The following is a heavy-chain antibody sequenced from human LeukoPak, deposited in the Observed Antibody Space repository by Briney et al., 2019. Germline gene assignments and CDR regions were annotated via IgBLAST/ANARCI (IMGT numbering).Heavy chain of an antibody. CDR1: GYTFTSYY. Sequence: ASVKVSCKASGYTFTSYYMHWVRQAPGQGLDWMGILSPSGGSTSYAQKFQGRVTMTRDTSTSTVYMGLSSLRSDDTAVYYCAREQLVGTYYFDYWGQGTLVTVSS. CDR2: LSPSGGST. V-gene: IGHV1-46*01. D-gene: IGHD6-6*01. J-gene: IGHJ4*02. CDR3: AREQLVGTYYFDY.